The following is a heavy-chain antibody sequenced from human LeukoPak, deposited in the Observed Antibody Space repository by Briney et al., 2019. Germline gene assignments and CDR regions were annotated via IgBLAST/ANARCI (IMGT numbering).Heavy chain of an antibody. V-gene: IGHV1-8*01. CDR2: MNPNSGNT. D-gene: IGHD6-6*01. Sequence: ASVKVSCKASGYTFTSYDINWVRQATGQGLEWMGWMNPNSGNTGYAQKFQGRVTMTRNTSISTAYMELSSLRSEATAVYYCARAQDSSSSTPFAYWGQGTLVTVSS. CDR3: ARAQDSSSSTPFAY. CDR1: GYTFTSYD. J-gene: IGHJ4*02.